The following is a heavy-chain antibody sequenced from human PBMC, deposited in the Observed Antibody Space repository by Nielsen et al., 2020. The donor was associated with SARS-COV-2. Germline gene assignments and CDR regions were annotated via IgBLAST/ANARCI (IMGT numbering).Heavy chain of an antibody. D-gene: IGHD2-2*01. Sequence: GSLRLSCTVSGYSISSGYYWGWIRQPPGKGLEWIGSIYHSGSTNYNPYLKSRVTISVDTSKNQFSLKLSSVTAADTAVYYCARGLKGYQLHYYYYMDVWGKGTTVTVSS. CDR1: GYSISSGYY. V-gene: IGHV4-38-2*02. J-gene: IGHJ6*03. CDR2: IYHSGST. CDR3: ARGLKGYQLHYYYYMDV.